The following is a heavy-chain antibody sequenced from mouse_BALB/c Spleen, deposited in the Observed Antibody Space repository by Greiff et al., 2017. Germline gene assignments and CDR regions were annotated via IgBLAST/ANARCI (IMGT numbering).Heavy chain of an antibody. CDR3: ANPLDGSPYAMDY. Sequence: EVKLMESGPELVKPGASVKMSCKASGYTFTSYVMHWVKQKPGQGLEWIGYINPYNDGTKYNEKFKGKATLTSDKSSSTAYMELSSLTSEDSAVYYCANPLDGSPYAMDYWGQGTSVTVSS. CDR1: GYTFTSYV. CDR2: INPYNDGT. V-gene: IGHV1-14*01. D-gene: IGHD1-1*01. J-gene: IGHJ4*01.